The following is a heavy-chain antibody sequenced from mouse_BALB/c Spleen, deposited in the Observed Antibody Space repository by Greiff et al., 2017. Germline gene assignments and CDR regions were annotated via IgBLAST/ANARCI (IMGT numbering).Heavy chain of an antibody. CDR1: GFTFSSFG. J-gene: IGHJ1*01. Sequence: EVQLVESGGGLVQPGGSRKLSCAASGFTFSSFGMHWVRQAPEKGLEWVAYISSGSSTIYYADTVKGRFTISRDNPKNTLSLQMTSLRSEDTAMYYCARAEGHYGYFDVWGAGTTVTVSS. CDR2: ISSGSSTI. V-gene: IGHV5-17*02. CDR3: ARAEGHYGYFDV.